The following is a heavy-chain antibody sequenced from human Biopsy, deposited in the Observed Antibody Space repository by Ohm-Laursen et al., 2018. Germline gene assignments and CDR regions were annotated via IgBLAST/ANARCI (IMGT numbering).Heavy chain of an antibody. Sequence: GTLSLTCTVTGGSISRSSYYWDWIRQPPGKGLEWIGSIYYSGSTYYNPSLKSRVTISADRSKNQFSLKLTSVTAADTAMYYRARQEFATSPLDYWGQGSLVTVSS. CDR2: IYYSGST. V-gene: IGHV4-39*01. CDR1: GGSISRSSYY. J-gene: IGHJ4*02. CDR3: ARQEFATSPLDY. D-gene: IGHD3-10*01.